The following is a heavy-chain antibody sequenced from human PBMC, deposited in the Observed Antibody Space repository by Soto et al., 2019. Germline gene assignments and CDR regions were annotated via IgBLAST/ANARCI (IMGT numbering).Heavy chain of an antibody. J-gene: IGHJ6*02. CDR1: GGSISSSSYY. CDR3: ARLGKQGVFWSGYRDYYYYYGMDV. Sequence: SETLSLTCTVSGGSISSSSYYWGWIRQPPGKGLEWIGSIYYSGSTYYNPSLKSRVTISVDTSKNQFSLKLSSVTAADTAVYYCARLGKQGVFWSGYRDYYYYYGMDVWGQGTTVTVSS. CDR2: IYYSGST. V-gene: IGHV4-39*01. D-gene: IGHD3-3*01.